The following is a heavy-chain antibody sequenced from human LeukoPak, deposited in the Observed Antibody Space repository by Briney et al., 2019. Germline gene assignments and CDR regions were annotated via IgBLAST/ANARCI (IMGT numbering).Heavy chain of an antibody. CDR2: ISYDGSNK. Sequence: GRSLRLSCAASGFIFSSYGMHWVRQAPGKGLEWVAVISYDGSNKYYADSVKGRFTISKDNSKNTLYLQMNSLRAEDTAVYYCAKVLYGDYEGYFDYWGQGTLVTVSS. J-gene: IGHJ4*02. CDR3: AKVLYGDYEGYFDY. V-gene: IGHV3-30*18. D-gene: IGHD4-17*01. CDR1: GFIFSSYG.